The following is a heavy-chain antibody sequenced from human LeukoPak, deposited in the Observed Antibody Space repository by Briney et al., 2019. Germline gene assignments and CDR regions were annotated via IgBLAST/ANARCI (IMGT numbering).Heavy chain of an antibody. CDR1: GGSISSYY. CDR2: IYTSGST. J-gene: IGHJ5*02. D-gene: IGHD3-22*01. CDR3: ARDFFYYYRSAYFGLDP. V-gene: IGHV4-4*07. Sequence: PSETLSLTCTVSGGSISSYYWSWIRQPAGKGLEWIGRIYTSGSTNYNPSLKSRVTMSVDTSKNQFSLKLTSVTAADTAVYYCARDFFYYYRSAYFGLDPWGRGTLVTVSS.